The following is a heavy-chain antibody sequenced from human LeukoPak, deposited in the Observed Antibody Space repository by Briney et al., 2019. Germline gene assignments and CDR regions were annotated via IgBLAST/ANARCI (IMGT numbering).Heavy chain of an antibody. Sequence: SETLSLTCTVSGGSISSSSYYWGWIRQPPGKGLEWIGYIYYSGSTNYNPSLKSRVTISVDTSKNQFSLKLSSVTAADTAVYYCARDLAVLGYFHFDYWGQGTLVTVSS. CDR2: IYYSGST. CDR3: ARDLAVLGYFHFDY. CDR1: GGSISSSSYY. J-gene: IGHJ4*02. D-gene: IGHD3-22*01. V-gene: IGHV4-61*01.